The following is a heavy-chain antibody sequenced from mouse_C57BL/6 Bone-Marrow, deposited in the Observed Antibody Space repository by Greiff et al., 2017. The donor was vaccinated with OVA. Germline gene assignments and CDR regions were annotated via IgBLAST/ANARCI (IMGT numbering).Heavy chain of an antibody. J-gene: IGHJ2*01. CDR1: GYTFTSYW. CDR3: AREGYSNYDY. Sequence: QVQLQQPGAELVKPGASVKLSCKASGYTFTSYWMNWVQQRPGQGLEWIGMIHPNSGSTNYNEKFKSKATLTVDKSSSTAYMQLSSLTSEDSAVYYCAREGYSNYDYWGQGTTLTVSS. D-gene: IGHD2-5*01. CDR2: IHPNSGST. V-gene: IGHV1-64*01.